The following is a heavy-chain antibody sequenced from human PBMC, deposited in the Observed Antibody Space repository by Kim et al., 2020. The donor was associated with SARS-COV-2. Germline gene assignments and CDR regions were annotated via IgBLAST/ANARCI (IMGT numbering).Heavy chain of an antibody. J-gene: IGHJ3*01. Sequence: AQKLQGRVTMTTDTSTSTAYMELRSLRSDDTAVYYCARVEGYSSGWYSNWGQGTMVTVSS. V-gene: IGHV1-18*01. D-gene: IGHD6-19*01. CDR3: ARVEGYSSGWYSN.